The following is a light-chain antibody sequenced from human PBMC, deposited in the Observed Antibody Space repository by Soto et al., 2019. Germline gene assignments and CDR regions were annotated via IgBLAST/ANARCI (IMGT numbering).Light chain of an antibody. CDR3: SSYTFSSTLVV. CDR1: SSDVGGYNF. CDR2: EVN. V-gene: IGLV2-14*01. J-gene: IGLJ3*02. Sequence: QCALTQPASGSGSPGQSITISCTGTSSDVGGYNFVSWYQQHPGKAPRLMIFEVNNRPSGVSDRFSGSKSGNTASLTISGLQAEDEADYYCSSYTFSSTLVVFGGGTKLTVL.